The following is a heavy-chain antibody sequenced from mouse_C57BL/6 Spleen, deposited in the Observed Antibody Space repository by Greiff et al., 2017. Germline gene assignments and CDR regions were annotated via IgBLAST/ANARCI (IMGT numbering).Heavy chain of an antibody. Sequence: DVMLVESGGDLVKPGGSLKLSCAASGFTFSSYGMSWVRQTPDKRLEWVATISSGGSYTYYPDSVKGRFTISRDNAKNTLYLQMSSLKSEDTAMYYCARLMVTTRPYAMDYWGQGTSVTVSS. CDR2: ISSGGSYT. V-gene: IGHV5-6*02. J-gene: IGHJ4*01. CDR3: ARLMVTTRPYAMDY. D-gene: IGHD2-2*01. CDR1: GFTFSSYG.